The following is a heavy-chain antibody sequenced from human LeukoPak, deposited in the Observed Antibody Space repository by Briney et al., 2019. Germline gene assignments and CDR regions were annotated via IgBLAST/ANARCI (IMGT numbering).Heavy chain of an antibody. V-gene: IGHV3-21*01. CDR2: ISSSSSYI. Sequence: PGGSLRLSCAASGFTFSSYSMNWVRQAPGKGLKWVSSISSSSSYIYYADSVKGRFTISRDNAKNSLYLQMNSLRAEDTAVYYCARDLDYYDSSGPSSDWGQGTLVTVSS. D-gene: IGHD3-22*01. CDR1: GFTFSSYS. J-gene: IGHJ4*02. CDR3: ARDLDYYDSSGPSSD.